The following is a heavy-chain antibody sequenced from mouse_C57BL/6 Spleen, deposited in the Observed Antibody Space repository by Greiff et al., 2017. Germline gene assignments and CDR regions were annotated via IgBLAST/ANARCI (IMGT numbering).Heavy chain of an antibody. Sequence: VQLQQSGPELVKPGASVKISCKASGYAFSSSWMNWVKQRPGQGLEWIGRIYPGDGDTNYNGKFKGKATLTADKSSSTAYMHLSSLTSEDSAVYFCAYDGYGYYDDWGPSTTLTAAS. V-gene: IGHV1-82*01. CDR2: IYPGDGDT. CDR3: AYDGYGYYDD. J-gene: IGHJ2*01. CDR1: GYAFSSSW. D-gene: IGHD2-3*01.